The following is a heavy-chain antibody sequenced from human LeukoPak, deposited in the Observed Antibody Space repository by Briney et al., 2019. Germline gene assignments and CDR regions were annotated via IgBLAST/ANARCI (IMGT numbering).Heavy chain of an antibody. CDR3: ARDYPRYLGWFDP. D-gene: IGHD3-9*01. J-gene: IGHJ5*02. V-gene: IGHV1-69*06. CDR1: GGTFSSYA. Sequence: SVEVSCKASGGTFSSYAISWVRQAPGQGLEWMGGIIPIFGTANYAQKFQGRVTITADKSTSTAYMELSSLRSEDTAVYYCARDYPRYLGWFDPWGQGTLVTVSS. CDR2: IIPIFGTA.